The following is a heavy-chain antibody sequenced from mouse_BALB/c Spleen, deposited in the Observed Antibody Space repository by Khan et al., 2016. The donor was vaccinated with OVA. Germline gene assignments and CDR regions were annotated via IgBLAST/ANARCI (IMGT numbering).Heavy chain of an antibody. J-gene: IGHJ3*01. D-gene: IGHD2-3*01. Sequence: EVQLQESGAELVRPGALVKLSCKTSGFNIKDYYMHWVKQRPEQGLEWIGWIDPENGNTIYDPKFPGKAIIKAELSSNTAYLLLSSLTSEDTAVYYCARDGYSPWFAYWGQGTLVTVSA. CDR3: ARDGYSPWFAY. CDR2: IDPENGNT. V-gene: IGHV14-1*02. CDR1: GFNIKDYY.